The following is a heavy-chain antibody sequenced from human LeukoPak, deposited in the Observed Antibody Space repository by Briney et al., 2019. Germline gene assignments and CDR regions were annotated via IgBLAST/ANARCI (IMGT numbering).Heavy chain of an antibody. V-gene: IGHV3-30*03. D-gene: IGHD1-14*01. CDR2: ISYDGSNK. J-gene: IGHJ4*02. CDR1: GFTFSSYG. Sequence: GGSLRLSCAASGFTFSSYGMHWVRQAPGKGLEWVAVISYDGSNKYYADSVKGRFTISRDNSKNTLYLQMNSLRAEDTAVYYCARDVWGRITIGGHFEYWGQGTLVTVSS. CDR3: ARDVWGRITIGGHFEY.